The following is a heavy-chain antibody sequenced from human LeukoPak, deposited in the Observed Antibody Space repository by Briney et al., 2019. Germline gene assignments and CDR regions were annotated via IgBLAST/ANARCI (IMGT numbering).Heavy chain of an antibody. J-gene: IGHJ4*02. V-gene: IGHV3-53*01. Sequence: PGGSLSLSFAASGFPLNSNCMSWVRQAPGKGLEWVSVIYSSIGTDYADSVKGRFTISRDNSKNTVYLQVNSLRAEDTAVYYCAKDDGLTGIDYWGQGSLVTVSS. CDR1: GFPLNSNC. CDR3: AKDDGLTGIDY. CDR2: IYSSIGT. D-gene: IGHD7-27*01.